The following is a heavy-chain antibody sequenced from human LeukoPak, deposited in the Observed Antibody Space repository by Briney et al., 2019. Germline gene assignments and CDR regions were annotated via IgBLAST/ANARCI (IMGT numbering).Heavy chain of an antibody. CDR3: ARDLVVPAAMPCYYYYYMDV. CDR1: GGSISSYY. V-gene: IGHV4-59*01. CDR2: IYYSGST. J-gene: IGHJ6*03. D-gene: IGHD2-2*01. Sequence: KPSETLSLTCTVSGGSISSYYWSWIRQPPGKGLEWIGYIYYSGSTNYNPSLKSRVTISVDTSKNQFSLKLSSVTAADTAVYYCARDLVVPAAMPCYYYYYMDVWGKGTTVTVSS.